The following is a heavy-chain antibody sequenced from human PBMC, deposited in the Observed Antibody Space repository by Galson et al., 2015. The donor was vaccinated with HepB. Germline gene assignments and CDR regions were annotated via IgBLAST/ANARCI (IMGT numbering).Heavy chain of an antibody. V-gene: IGHV3-23*01. Sequence: SLRLSCAVSGFTFSSHGMSWLRQAPGKGLEWVSSIRGSGGETFYRHTVEGRFTIARDNPKSTLYLQLNSLRTVDTAVYYCAKIAVPAKLYFDFWGRGTLVTVSS. D-gene: IGHD6-19*01. CDR3: AKIAVPAKLYFDF. J-gene: IGHJ2*01. CDR1: GFTFSSHG. CDR2: IRGSGGET.